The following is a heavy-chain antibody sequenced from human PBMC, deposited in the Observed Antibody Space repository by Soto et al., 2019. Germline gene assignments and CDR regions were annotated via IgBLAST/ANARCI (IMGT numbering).Heavy chain of an antibody. CDR2: IYYSGST. CDR3: AGFYYYCLGSYLFLSSYYYMDV. V-gene: IGHV4-59*01. CDR1: GGSISSYY. J-gene: IGHJ6*03. D-gene: IGHD3-10*01. Sequence: SETLSLTCTVSGGSISSYYWSWIRQPPGKGLEWIGYIYYSGSTNYNPSLKSRVTISVDTSKNQFSLKLSSVTAADTAVYYCAGFYYYCLGSYLFLSSYYYMDVWGKGTTVTVSS.